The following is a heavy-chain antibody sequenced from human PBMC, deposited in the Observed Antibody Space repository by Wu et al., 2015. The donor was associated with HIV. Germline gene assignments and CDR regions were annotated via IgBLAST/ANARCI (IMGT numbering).Heavy chain of an antibody. Sequence: QIQLVQSGAEVKKPGASVKVSCKASGYSFSDYHIHWVRQAPGQGLEWMGWINQNGGGATHVQKFQGRLTITTDELKTTAYMELSSLKSEDTAVYYCARNTDSVATSLYSLGVWGQGTVVTVSS. D-gene: IGHD5-12*01. CDR3: ARNTDSVATSLYSLGV. CDR2: INQNGGGA. CDR1: GYSFSDYH. V-gene: IGHV1-2*02. J-gene: IGHJ6*02.